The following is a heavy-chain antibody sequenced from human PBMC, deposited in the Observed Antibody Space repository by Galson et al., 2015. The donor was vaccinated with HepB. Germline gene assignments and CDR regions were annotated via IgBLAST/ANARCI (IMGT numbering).Heavy chain of an antibody. CDR3: TTDSPPRGYYDSSESFPDYFDY. CDR2: IKSKTDGGTT. CDR1: GFTFSNAW. V-gene: IGHV3-15*01. J-gene: IGHJ4*02. D-gene: IGHD3-22*01. Sequence: SLRLSCAASGFTFSNAWMSWVRQAPGKGLKWVGRIKSKTDGGTTDYAAPVKGRFTISRDDSKNTLYLQTNSLKTEDTAVYYCTTDSPPRGYYDSSESFPDYFDYWGQGTLVTVSS.